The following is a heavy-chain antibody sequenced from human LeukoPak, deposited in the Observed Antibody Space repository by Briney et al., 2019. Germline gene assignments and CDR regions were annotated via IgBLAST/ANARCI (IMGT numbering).Heavy chain of an antibody. CDR1: GYTFTSYD. CDR2: MNPNSGNT. D-gene: IGHD3-3*01. CDR3: AATSYYDFWSGYPNWFDP. J-gene: IGHJ5*02. Sequence: ASVKVSCKASGYTFTSYDINWVRQATGQGLEWMGWMNPNSGNTGYAQKFQGRVTMTRNTSISTAYMELSSLRSEDTAVYYCAATSYYDFWSGYPNWFDPWGQGTLVTVSS. V-gene: IGHV1-8*01.